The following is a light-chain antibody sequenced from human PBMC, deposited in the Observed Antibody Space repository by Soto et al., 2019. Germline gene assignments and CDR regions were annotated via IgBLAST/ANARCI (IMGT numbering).Light chain of an antibody. CDR3: DSYTSSRTRV. CDR1: SSDVGNYNY. V-gene: IGLV2-14*01. Sequence: QSALTQPASVSGSPGQSITISCTGTSSDVGNYNYVSWYQQHPGKAPKVIIYEVSFRPSGVSNRFSGSKSGNTASLTISGLQAEDEADYYCDSYTSSRTRVFGTGTKLTVL. CDR2: EVS. J-gene: IGLJ1*01.